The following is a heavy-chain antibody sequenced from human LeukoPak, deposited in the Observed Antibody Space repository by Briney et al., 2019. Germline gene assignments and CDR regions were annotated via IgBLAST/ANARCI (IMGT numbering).Heavy chain of an antibody. V-gene: IGHV3-21*01. Sequence: PGGSLRLSCAASGFTFSSYSMNWVRQAPGKGLEWVSSISSSSSYIYYADSVKGRFTISRDNAKNSLYLQMNSLRAEDTAVYYCARERGAEMATVSFDYWGQGTLVTVSS. J-gene: IGHJ4*02. CDR1: GFTFSSYS. D-gene: IGHD5-24*01. CDR3: ARERGAEMATVSFDY. CDR2: ISSSSSYI.